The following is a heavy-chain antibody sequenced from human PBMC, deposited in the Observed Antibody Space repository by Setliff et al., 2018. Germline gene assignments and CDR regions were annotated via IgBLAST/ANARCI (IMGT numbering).Heavy chain of an antibody. CDR1: GFTFNNFA. D-gene: IGHD2-15*01. Sequence: GGSLRLSCVASGFTFNNFAFNWVRQAQGKGLEWGSSISSRSTYIYYEDSVKGRCTISSDNANNSLYLQMNRRRAEDTAMYYCARFACNGGSCSLSASDHWGQGALVNVSS. J-gene: IGHJ4*02. CDR2: ISSRSTYI. CDR3: ARFACNGGSCSLSASDH. V-gene: IGHV3-21*06.